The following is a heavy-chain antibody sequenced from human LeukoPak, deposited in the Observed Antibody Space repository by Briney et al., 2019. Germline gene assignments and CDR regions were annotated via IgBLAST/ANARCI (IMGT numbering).Heavy chain of an antibody. CDR1: GFTFSSYA. CDR2: ISGSGGST. Sequence: GGSLRLSCAASGFTFSSYAMSWVRQAPGEGLEWVSAISGSGGSTYYADSVKGRFTISRDNSKNTLYLQMNSLRAEDTAIYYCAKYVWSGYYGAYFDYWGQGPLVTVSS. CDR3: AKYVWSGYYGAYFDY. D-gene: IGHD3-3*01. V-gene: IGHV3-23*01. J-gene: IGHJ4*02.